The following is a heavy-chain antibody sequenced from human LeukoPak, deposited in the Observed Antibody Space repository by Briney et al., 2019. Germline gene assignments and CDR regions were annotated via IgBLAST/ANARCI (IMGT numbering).Heavy chain of an antibody. CDR3: ASGSGSYRTPYYYMEV. Sequence: GGSLRLSCVASGFTVSSNYMSWVRQAPGKGLEWVSVIYSGGSTYYADSVKGRFTISRDNSKNTLYLQMNSLRAEDTAVYYCASGSGSYRTPYYYMEVWGTGTTVTVSS. J-gene: IGHJ6*03. V-gene: IGHV3-53*01. CDR2: IYSGGST. D-gene: IGHD3-10*01. CDR1: GFTVSSNY.